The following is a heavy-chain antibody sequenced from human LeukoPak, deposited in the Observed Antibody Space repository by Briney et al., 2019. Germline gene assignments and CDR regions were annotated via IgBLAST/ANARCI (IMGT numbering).Heavy chain of an antibody. V-gene: IGHV3-23*01. CDR1: GFTFSSYA. Sequence: PGGSLRLPCAAPGFTFSSYAMSWVRQAPGEGLEWVSAISGSGGSTYYTDSVKGRFTISRDNSKNTLYLQMNSLRVEDTAIYYCAKAYYYDSTGSIDAFDIWGQGTMVTVSS. J-gene: IGHJ3*02. CDR2: ISGSGGST. CDR3: AKAYYYDSTGSIDAFDI. D-gene: IGHD3-22*01.